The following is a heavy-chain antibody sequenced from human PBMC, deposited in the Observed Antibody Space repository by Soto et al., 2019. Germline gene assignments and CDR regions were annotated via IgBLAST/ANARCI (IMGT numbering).Heavy chain of an antibody. D-gene: IGHD6-19*01. J-gene: IGHJ6*02. CDR2: ISYDGSNK. V-gene: IGHV3-30*18. Sequence: GGSLRLSCAASGFTFSSYGMHWVRQAPDKGLDWVAVISYDGSNKYYADSVKGRFTISRDNSKNTLYLQMNSLRAEDTAVYYCAKYSSGWYYYYHMDVWGQGTTVTVSS. CDR3: AKYSSGWYYYYHMDV. CDR1: GFTFSSYG.